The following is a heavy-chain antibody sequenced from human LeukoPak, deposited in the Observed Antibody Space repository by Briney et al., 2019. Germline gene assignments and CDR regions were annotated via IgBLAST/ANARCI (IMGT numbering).Heavy chain of an antibody. V-gene: IGHV3-23*01. CDR2: ISGSGGST. D-gene: IGHD1-26*01. J-gene: IGHJ5*02. Sequence: GGSLRLSCAASGFTFSSYAMSWVRRAPGKGLEWVSAISGSGGSTYYADSVKGRFTISRDNSKNTLYLQMNSLRAEDTAVYYCAKGQNSGSYRPDWFDPWGQGTLVTVSS. CDR3: AKGQNSGSYRPDWFDP. CDR1: GFTFSSYA.